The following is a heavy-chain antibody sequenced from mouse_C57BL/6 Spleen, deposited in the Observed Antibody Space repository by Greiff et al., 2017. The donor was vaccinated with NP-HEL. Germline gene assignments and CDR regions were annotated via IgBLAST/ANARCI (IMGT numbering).Heavy chain of an antibody. CDR3: ARDRGGYYAIDY. Sequence: VQLQQSGAELARPGASVKMSCKASGYTFTSYTMHWVKQRPGKGLEWIGYINPSSGYTKYNQKFKDKATLTADKSSSTAYMQLSSLTSEDSAFYYCARDRGGYYAIDYWGQGTSVTVSS. CDR2: INPSSGYT. J-gene: IGHJ4*01. CDR1: GYTFTSYT. D-gene: IGHD2-14*01. V-gene: IGHV1-4*01.